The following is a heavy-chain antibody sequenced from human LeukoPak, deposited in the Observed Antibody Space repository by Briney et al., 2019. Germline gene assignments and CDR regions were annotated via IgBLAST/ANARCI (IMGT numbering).Heavy chain of an antibody. J-gene: IGHJ4*02. CDR1: GGSISSYY. D-gene: IGHD6-19*01. Sequence: PSETLSLTCTVSGGSISSYYWSWIRQPPGKGLEWIGYIYYSGSTNYNPSLKSRVTISVDTSKNQFSLKLSSVTAADTAVYYCARLRSGWNGYWGQGTLVTVSS. CDR2: IYYSGST. V-gene: IGHV4-59*01. CDR3: ARLRSGWNGY.